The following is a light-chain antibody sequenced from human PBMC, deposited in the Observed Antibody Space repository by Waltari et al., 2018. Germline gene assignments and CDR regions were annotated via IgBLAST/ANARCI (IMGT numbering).Light chain of an antibody. J-gene: IGLJ1*01. CDR1: NIESKS. CDR2: YDS. CDR3: QVWDANTDPGV. V-gene: IGLV3-21*01. Sequence: SYVLTQPPSVSVAPGETARLTCGGNNIESKSVHWYRQRPGQAPVLVISYDSDRPSGIPDRLSGSNSGNTATLTISRVEAGDEADYYCQVWDANTDPGVFGTGTELTVL.